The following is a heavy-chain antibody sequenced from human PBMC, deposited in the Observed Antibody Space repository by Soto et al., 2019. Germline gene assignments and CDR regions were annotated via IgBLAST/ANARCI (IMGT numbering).Heavy chain of an antibody. CDR3: AKRAGPFDY. Sequence: GGSLRLSCAASGFTFSSCAMSWVRQAPGKGLEWVSTISGSDGSTYYADSVKARFTISRDNSKNTLYLQMNSLRAEDTAVYYCAKRAGPFDYRGQGTLVTVSS. D-gene: IGHD6-19*01. CDR1: GFTFSSCA. J-gene: IGHJ4*02. CDR2: ISGSDGST. V-gene: IGHV3-23*01.